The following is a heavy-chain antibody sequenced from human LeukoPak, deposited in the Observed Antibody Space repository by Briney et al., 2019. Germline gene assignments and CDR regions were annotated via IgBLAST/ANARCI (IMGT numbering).Heavy chain of an antibody. CDR2: ISYDGGNK. CDR3: ARDHKPRNYCSGGTCHSYYNAMDV. D-gene: IGHD2-15*01. CDR1: GFTFNTYA. Sequence: GRSLRLSCAASGFTFNTYAMHWVRQAPGKGLEWVAVISYDGGNKCYADSVKGRFTISRDNSKNTLYLQMNSLRAEDTAVYYCARDHKPRNYCSGGTCHSYYNAMDVWGKGTTVTVSS. V-gene: IGHV3-30*04. J-gene: IGHJ6*04.